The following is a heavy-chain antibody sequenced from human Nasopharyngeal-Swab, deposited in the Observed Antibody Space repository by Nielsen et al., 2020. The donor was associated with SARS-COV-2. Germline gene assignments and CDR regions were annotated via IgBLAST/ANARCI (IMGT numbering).Heavy chain of an antibody. V-gene: IGHV3-53*04. D-gene: IGHD5-12*01. Sequence: RQPPGKGLEWVSVIYSGGSTYYADSVKGRFTISRHNSKNTLYLQMNSLRAEDTAVYYCARELGRGYSGYDNYYGMDVWGQGTTVTVSS. CDR2: IYSGGST. J-gene: IGHJ6*02. CDR3: ARELGRGYSGYDNYYGMDV.